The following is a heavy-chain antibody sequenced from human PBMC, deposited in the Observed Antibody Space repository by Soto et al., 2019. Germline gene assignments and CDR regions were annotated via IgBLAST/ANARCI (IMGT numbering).Heavy chain of an antibody. CDR2: IYSGGST. CDR1: GVTVSSNY. D-gene: IGHD1-20*01. V-gene: IGHV3-53*04. CDR3: ARGITGSYYYYYYMDV. J-gene: IGHJ6*03. Sequence: EVQLVESGGGLVQPGGSLRLSCAASGVTVSSNYMSWVRQAPGKGLEWVSVIYSGGSTYYADSVKGRFTISRHNSKNTLYLHMNSLRAEDTAVYYCARGITGSYYYYYYMDVWGKGTTVSVSS.